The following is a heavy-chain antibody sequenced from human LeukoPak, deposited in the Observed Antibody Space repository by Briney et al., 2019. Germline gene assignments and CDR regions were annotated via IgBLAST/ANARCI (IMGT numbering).Heavy chain of an antibody. V-gene: IGHV4-34*01. CDR1: GGSFGGYY. Sequence: PSETLSLTCAVYGGSFGGYYWSWIRQPPGKGLEWIGEINHSGSTNYNPSLKSRVTISVDTSKNQFSLKLSSVTAADTAVYYCARGRYSYALDYWGQGTLVTVSS. D-gene: IGHD5-18*01. CDR2: INHSGST. CDR3: ARGRYSYALDY. J-gene: IGHJ4*02.